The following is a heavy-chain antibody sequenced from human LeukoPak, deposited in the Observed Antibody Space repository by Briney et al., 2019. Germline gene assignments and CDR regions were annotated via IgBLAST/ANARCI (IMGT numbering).Heavy chain of an antibody. CDR3: ARRLQTGGFDI. CDR2: IQSGDSQT. CDR1: GYSFPTYW. J-gene: IGHJ3*02. D-gene: IGHD1-26*01. V-gene: IGHV5-51*01. Sequence: GESLKISCKGSGYSFPTYWIDWVRQMPGKGLEWMGLIQSGDSQTRYSPSFQGQVTFSDDKSSTAYLQWSSLRASDTAIYYCARRLQTGGFDIWGQGTMVTVSS.